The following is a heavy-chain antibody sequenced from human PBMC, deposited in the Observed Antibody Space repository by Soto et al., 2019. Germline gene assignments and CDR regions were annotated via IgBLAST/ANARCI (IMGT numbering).Heavy chain of an antibody. J-gene: IGHJ6*02. CDR1: GFTFSSYS. D-gene: IGHD6-6*01. Sequence: GGSLRLSCAASGFTFSSYSMNWVRQAPGKGLEWVSSISSSSSYIYYADSVKGRFTISRDNAKNSLYLQMNSLRAEDTAVYYCARDQGQLARGMDVWGQGTTVTVSS. CDR2: ISSSSSYI. V-gene: IGHV3-21*01. CDR3: ARDQGQLARGMDV.